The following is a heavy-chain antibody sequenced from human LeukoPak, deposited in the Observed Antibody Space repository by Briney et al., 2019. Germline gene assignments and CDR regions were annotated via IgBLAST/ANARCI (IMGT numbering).Heavy chain of an antibody. D-gene: IGHD3-3*01. CDR1: GFTFSSYA. V-gene: IGHV3-30-3*01. CDR2: ISYDGSNK. CDR3: ARALEWALFDY. J-gene: IGHJ4*02. Sequence: PGGSLRLSCAASGFTFSSYAMHWVRQAPGKGLEWVAVISYDGSNKYYADSVKGRFTISRDNSKNTLYLQMNSLRAEDTAVYYCARALEWALFDYWGQGTLVTVSS.